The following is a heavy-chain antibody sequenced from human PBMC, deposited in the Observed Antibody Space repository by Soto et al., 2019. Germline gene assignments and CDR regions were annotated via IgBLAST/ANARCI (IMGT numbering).Heavy chain of an antibody. CDR3: ARQRPATSDPFDY. V-gene: IGHV5-10-1*01. Sequence: GESLKISCNGSGYSFTSYWISWVRQMPGKGLEWMGRIDPSDSYTNYSPSFQGHVTISADKSISTAYLQWSSLKASDTAMYYCARQRPATSDPFDYWGQGTLVTVSS. CDR2: IDPSDSYT. D-gene: IGHD2-2*01. J-gene: IGHJ4*02. CDR1: GYSFTSYW.